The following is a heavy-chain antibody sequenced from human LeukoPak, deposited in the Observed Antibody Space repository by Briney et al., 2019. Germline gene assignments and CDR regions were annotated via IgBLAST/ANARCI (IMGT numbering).Heavy chain of an antibody. CDR2: ISGDGTST. CDR1: GFTFSNYW. J-gene: IGHJ4*02. CDR3: AKGGPGGY. Sequence: GGSLRLSCAASGFTFSNYWIHWVRQAPGKGLVWVSRISGDGTSTDYADPVKGRFTISRDTPRDTPENTVYLQMNSLRADDTAVYYCAKGGPGGYWGQGTLVTVSS. D-gene: IGHD1-14*01. V-gene: IGHV3-74*01.